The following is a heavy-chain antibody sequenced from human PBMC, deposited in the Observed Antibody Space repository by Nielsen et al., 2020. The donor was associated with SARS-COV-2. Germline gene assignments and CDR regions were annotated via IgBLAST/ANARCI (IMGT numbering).Heavy chain of an antibody. J-gene: IGHJ4*02. Sequence: ASVKVSCKTSGYTFTSFAIHWVRQAPGQSLEWMGWINAGNGNTKYSQKFQGRVTMTRDTSANTAYMELSSLSSEDTAVHYCARITPSSGWDYWGQGTLVTVSS. CDR1: GYTFTSFA. D-gene: IGHD6-19*01. V-gene: IGHV1-3*01. CDR2: INAGNGNT. CDR3: ARITPSSGWDY.